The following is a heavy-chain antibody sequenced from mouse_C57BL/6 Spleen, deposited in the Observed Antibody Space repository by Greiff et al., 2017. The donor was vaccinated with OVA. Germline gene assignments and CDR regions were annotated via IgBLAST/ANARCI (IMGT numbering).Heavy chain of an antibody. D-gene: IGHD1-2*01. CDR1: GYAFSSSW. CDR2: IYPGDGDT. CDR3: ARGITTALGGDY. Sequence: QVQLQQSGPELVKPGASVKISCKASGYAFSSSWMNWVKQRPGKGLEWIGRIYPGDGDTNYNGKFKGKATLTADKSSSTAYMQLSSLTSEDSAVYFCARGITTALGGDYWGQGTTLTVSS. J-gene: IGHJ2*01. V-gene: IGHV1-82*01.